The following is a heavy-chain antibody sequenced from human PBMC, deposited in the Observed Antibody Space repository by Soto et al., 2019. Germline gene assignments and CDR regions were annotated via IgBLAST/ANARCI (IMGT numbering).Heavy chain of an antibody. CDR3: AREGTNNYNEYYFDS. Sequence: GGSLRLSCAASGFTFSTYSMNWVRQAPGKGLEWVSSISGSGNYTHYADFLRGRFTISRDNAKTSLYLQMNSLRAEDTAVYYCAREGTNNYNEYYFDSWGQGTVVTVSS. CDR1: GFTFSTYS. CDR2: ISGSGNYT. V-gene: IGHV3-21*01. J-gene: IGHJ4*02. D-gene: IGHD4-4*01.